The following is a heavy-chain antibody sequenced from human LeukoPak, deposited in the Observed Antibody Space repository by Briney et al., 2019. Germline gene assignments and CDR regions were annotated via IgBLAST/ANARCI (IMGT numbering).Heavy chain of an antibody. CDR3: ARDDYYDSSGYYN. Sequence: PSETLSLTCAVSGYSISSGYYWGWVRQPPGKGLGWIGSIYHSGSTYYNPSLKSRVTISVDTSKNQFSLKLSSVTAADTAVYYCARDDYYDSSGYYNWGQGTLVTVSS. V-gene: IGHV4-38-2*02. CDR2: IYHSGST. D-gene: IGHD3-22*01. J-gene: IGHJ4*02. CDR1: GYSISSGYY.